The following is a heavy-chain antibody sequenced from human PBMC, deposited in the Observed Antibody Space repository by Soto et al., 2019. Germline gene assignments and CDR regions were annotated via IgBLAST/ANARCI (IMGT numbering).Heavy chain of an antibody. D-gene: IGHD2-2*01. V-gene: IGHV4-59*01. J-gene: IGHJ6*03. CDR2: IYYSGST. CDR1: GGSISSYY. CDR3: ARRLKDIVVVPAAMPDYYYYYYMDV. Sequence: SETLSLTCTVSGGSISSYYWSWIRQPPGKGLEWIGYIYYSGSTNYNPSLKSRVTISVDTSKNQFSLKLSSVTAADTAVYYCARRLKDIVVVPAAMPDYYYYYYMDVWGKGTTVTVSS.